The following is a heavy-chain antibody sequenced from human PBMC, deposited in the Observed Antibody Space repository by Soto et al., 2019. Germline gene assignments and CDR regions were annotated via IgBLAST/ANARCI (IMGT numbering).Heavy chain of an antibody. Sequence: GASVKVSCKASGYTFTSYAMHWVRQAPGQRLEWMGWINAGNGNTKYSQKFQGRVTITRDTSASTAYMGLSSLGSEDTAVYYCARPHFSSSYYFDYWGQGTLVTVSS. CDR3: ARPHFSSSYYFDY. CDR1: GYTFTSYA. V-gene: IGHV1-3*01. D-gene: IGHD6-13*01. CDR2: INAGNGNT. J-gene: IGHJ4*02.